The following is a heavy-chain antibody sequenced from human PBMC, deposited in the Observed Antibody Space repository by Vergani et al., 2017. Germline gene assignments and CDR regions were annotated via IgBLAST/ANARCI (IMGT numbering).Heavy chain of an antibody. Sequence: EVQLVESGGGIVKPGGSLRLSCVASGFSFRNAWMNLVRRTPGKGLEWVGRIKSTFDRGTTDYAAAVKGRFTISRDDSKNTLFLQMNDLKTEDIGVYYCTTDPRYCGDGSCYWLRDHHYYGMDVWGQGTTVTVSS. V-gene: IGHV3-15*07. D-gene: IGHD2-21*01. J-gene: IGHJ6*02. CDR1: GFSFRNAW. CDR2: IKSTFDRGTT. CDR3: TTDPRYCGDGSCYWLRDHHYYGMDV.